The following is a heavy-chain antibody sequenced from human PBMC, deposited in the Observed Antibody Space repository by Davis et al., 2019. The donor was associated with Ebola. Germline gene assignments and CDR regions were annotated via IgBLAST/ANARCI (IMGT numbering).Heavy chain of an antibody. J-gene: IGHJ6*04. CDR2: INPNSGGT. D-gene: IGHD6-19*01. V-gene: IGHV1-2*06. CDR3: ARGGVGQWLVYYYYGMDV. CDR1: GYTFIGYY. Sequence: ASVKVSCKASGYTFIGYYMHWVRQAPGQGLEWMGRINPNSGGTNYAQKFQGRVTMTRDTSISTAYMELSRLRSDDTAVYYCARGGVGQWLVYYYYGMDVWGKGTTVTVSS.